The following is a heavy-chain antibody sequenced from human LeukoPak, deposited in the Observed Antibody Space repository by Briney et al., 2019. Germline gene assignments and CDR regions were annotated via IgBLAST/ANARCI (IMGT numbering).Heavy chain of an antibody. CDR1: GYTFTSYD. V-gene: IGHV1-8*03. Sequence: LEASVKVSCKASGYTFTSYDINWVRQATGQGLEWMGWMNPNSGNTGYAQKFQGRVTITRNTSISTAYMELSSLRSEDTAVYYCARGQGPRRPTYYDFWSGHPLDCWGQGTLVTVSS. D-gene: IGHD3-3*01. CDR2: MNPNSGNT. CDR3: ARGQGPRRPTYYDFWSGHPLDC. J-gene: IGHJ4*02.